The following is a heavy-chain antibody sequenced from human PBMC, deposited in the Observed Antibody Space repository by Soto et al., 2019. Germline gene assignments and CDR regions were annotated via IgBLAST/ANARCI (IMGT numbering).Heavy chain of an antibody. CDR3: ARAASGTVTPGL. Sequence: ASVKVSCKASGYTSTSYYMHWVRQAPGQGLEWMGIINPSGGSTSYAQKFQGRVTMTRDTSTSTVYMELSSLRSEDTAVYYCARAASGTVTPGLWGQGTLVTVSS. D-gene: IGHD4-17*01. J-gene: IGHJ4*02. CDR1: GYTSTSYY. V-gene: IGHV1-46*01. CDR2: INPSGGST.